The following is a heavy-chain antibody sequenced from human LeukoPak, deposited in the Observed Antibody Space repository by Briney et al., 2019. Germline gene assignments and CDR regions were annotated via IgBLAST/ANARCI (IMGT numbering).Heavy chain of an antibody. CDR2: IRYNGSKK. D-gene: IGHD2/OR15-2a*01. J-gene: IGHJ4*02. V-gene: IGHV3-30*02. Sequence: GGSLRLSCAASGFSINNLPMHWVRQAPGKGLEWVAFIRYNGSKKYYGDSVKGRFTISRDNSKKSLYLQMNSLRAEDTAVYYCAKDSAKKYDDYWGQGTLVTVSS. CDR3: AKDSAKKYDDY. CDR1: GFSINNLP.